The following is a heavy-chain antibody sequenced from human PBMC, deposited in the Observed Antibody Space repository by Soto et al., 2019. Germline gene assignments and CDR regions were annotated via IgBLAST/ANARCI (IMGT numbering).Heavy chain of an antibody. CDR2: ISYDGSNK. CDR3: AKPSGDYGDYDLYWYFDL. D-gene: IGHD4-17*01. J-gene: IGHJ2*01. CDR1: GFTFSSYG. V-gene: IGHV3-30*18. Sequence: QVQLVESGGGVVQPGRSLRLSCAASGFTFSSYGMHWVRQAPGKGLEWVAVISYDGSNKYYADSVKGRFTISRDNSKNTLYRQMNSLRAEDTAVYYCAKPSGDYGDYDLYWYFDLWGRGTLVTVSS.